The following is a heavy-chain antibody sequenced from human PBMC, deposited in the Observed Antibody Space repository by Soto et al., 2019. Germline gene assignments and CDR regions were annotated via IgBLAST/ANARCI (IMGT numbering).Heavy chain of an antibody. CDR2: IYHSGST. CDR3: ARALYCSGGSCSPLRGRDA. CDR1: GYSISSGYY. Sequence: PSENVSLTCAVSGYSISSGYYWGWIRQPPGKGLEWIGTIYHSGSTYYTPSLKSRVTISVDTSKTHFSLKLNSVTAADTAVYYGARALYCSGGSCSPLRGRDAWGLGATVTV. J-gene: IGHJ6*02. D-gene: IGHD2-15*01. V-gene: IGHV4-38-2*01.